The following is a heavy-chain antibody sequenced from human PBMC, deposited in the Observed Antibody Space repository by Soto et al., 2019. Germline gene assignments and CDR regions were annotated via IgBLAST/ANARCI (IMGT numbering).Heavy chain of an antibody. CDR3: ARDPSLRGSRGHYYYYMDV. CDR1: GFTFSSYG. CDR2: IWYDGSNK. J-gene: IGHJ6*03. D-gene: IGHD3-10*01. Sequence: QVQLVESGGGVVQPGRSLRLSCAASGFTFSSYGMHWVRQAPGKGLEWLAVIWYDGSNKYYADSVKGRFTISRDNSKNTLYLQMNSLRAEDTAVYYCARDPSLRGSRGHYYYYMDVWGKGTTVTVSS. V-gene: IGHV3-33*01.